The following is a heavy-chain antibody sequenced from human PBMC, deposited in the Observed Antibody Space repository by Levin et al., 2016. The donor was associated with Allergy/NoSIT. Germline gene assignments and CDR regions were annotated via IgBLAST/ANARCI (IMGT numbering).Heavy chain of an antibody. D-gene: IGHD2-2*01. J-gene: IGHJ4*02. Sequence: SVKVSCKASGGTFSSYAISWVRQAPGQGLEWMGGIIPIFGTANYAQKFQGRVTITADESTSTAYMELSSLRSEDTAVYYCARGCSSTSCYGLLDYWGQGTLVTVSS. CDR2: IIPIFGTA. CDR1: GGTFSSYA. CDR3: ARGCSSTSCYGLLDY. V-gene: IGHV1-69*13.